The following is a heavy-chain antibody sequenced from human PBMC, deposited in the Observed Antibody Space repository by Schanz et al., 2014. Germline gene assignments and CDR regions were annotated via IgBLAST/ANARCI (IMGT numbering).Heavy chain of an antibody. CDR3: ARRRRGYGLDV. J-gene: IGHJ6*02. CDR1: GGSISGHY. CDR2: FYYSGST. V-gene: IGHV4-59*08. Sequence: QVHLQESGPGLVKPSETLSLTCPVSGGSISGHYWSWIRQPPGKGLEWIGYFYYSGSTNYNPSLKRRVTMSTATSENQFPLRLKSVTAADTAVYYCARRRRGYGLDVWGQGTTVTVSS.